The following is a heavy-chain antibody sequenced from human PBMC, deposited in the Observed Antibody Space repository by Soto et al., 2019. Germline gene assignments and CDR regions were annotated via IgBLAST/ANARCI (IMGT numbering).Heavy chain of an antibody. V-gene: IGHV3-9*01. J-gene: IGHJ4*02. CDR1: GFTFGDFA. CDR3: AKEAYGSGYDALDY. D-gene: IGHD5-12*01. Sequence: DVQLVESGGGLVQPGRSLRLSCAASGFTFGDFAMHWVRQAPGKGLEWVSGISWNSGTIGYADSVKGRFSISRDNVKNSLYLQMNSMRAEDTALYHCAKEAYGSGYDALDYWGQGTPVTVSS. CDR2: ISWNSGTI.